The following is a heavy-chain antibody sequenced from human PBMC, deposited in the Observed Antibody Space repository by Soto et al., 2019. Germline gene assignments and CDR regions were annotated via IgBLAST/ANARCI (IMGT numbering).Heavy chain of an antibody. CDR1: GGSINTFY. CDR3: AREGSYSAYNFAHGIQLWSFDF. CDR2: IFSSGRT. Sequence: AETLSLTCTVSGGSINTFYWSWVRQRAGKGLEWIGRIFSSGRTSFNTSLESRVAMSVATSKNHFSLNLSSVTAADMAVYYCAREGSYSAYNFAHGIQLWSFDFWGQGALVTVSS. V-gene: IGHV4-4*07. J-gene: IGHJ4*02. D-gene: IGHD5-12*01.